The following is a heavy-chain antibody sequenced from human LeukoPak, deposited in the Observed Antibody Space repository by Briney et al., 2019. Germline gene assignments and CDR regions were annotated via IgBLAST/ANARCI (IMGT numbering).Heavy chain of an antibody. CDR3: AKDSVRVVPAAYFDY. J-gene: IGHJ4*02. CDR1: RFSFSDYT. Sequence: TGGSLRLSCAASRFSFSDYTMSWVRQAPGKGLEWVSAISGSGGSTYYADSVKGRFTISRDNSKNTLYLQMNSLRAEDTAVYYCAKDSVRVVPAAYFDYWGQGTLVTVSS. V-gene: IGHV3-23*01. CDR2: ISGSGGST. D-gene: IGHD2-2*01.